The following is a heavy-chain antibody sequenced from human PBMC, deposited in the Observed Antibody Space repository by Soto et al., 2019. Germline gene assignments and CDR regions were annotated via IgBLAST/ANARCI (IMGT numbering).Heavy chain of an antibody. CDR3: ARGVIAGVDY. J-gene: IGHJ4*02. CDR1: GYSFTSLD. Sequence: ASVKVSCKASGYSFTSLDINWVRQTTGQGLEWMGWMQPSSGRTGYAQKFQGRVTMTRDTSINTAYMELSSLTSDDTAFYYCARGVIAGVDYWGQGTLVTVS. V-gene: IGHV1-8*01. CDR2: MQPSSGRT. D-gene: IGHD3-16*01.